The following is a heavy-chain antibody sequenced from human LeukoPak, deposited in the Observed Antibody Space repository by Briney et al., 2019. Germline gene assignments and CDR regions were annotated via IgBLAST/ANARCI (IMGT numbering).Heavy chain of an antibody. CDR1: GGTFSSYA. V-gene: IGHV1-69*04. D-gene: IGHD5-12*01. Sequence: SVKVSCKASGGTFSSYAISWVRQAPGQGLEWMGRIIPILGIANYAQKFQGRVTITADKSTSTAYMELCSLRSEDTAVYYCARDSFFLGIVATIAYYYYGMDVWGQGTTVTVSS. CDR3: ARDSFFLGIVATIAYYYYGMDV. J-gene: IGHJ6*02. CDR2: IIPILGIA.